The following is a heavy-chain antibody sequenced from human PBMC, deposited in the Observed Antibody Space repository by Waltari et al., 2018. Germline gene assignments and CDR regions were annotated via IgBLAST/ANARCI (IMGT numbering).Heavy chain of an antibody. CDR2: INPSFGTA. CDR3: ATPPTGGGSDY. CDR1: GGTFSSYA. V-gene: IGHV1-69*08. D-gene: IGHD3-10*01. J-gene: IGHJ4*02. Sequence: QVQLVQSGAEVKKPGSSVKVSCKASGGTFSSYAISWVRQAPGQGLGWMGRINPSFGTANYEQKFQGRVTITADKSTSTAYMELSSLRSEDTAVYYCATPPTGGGSDYWGQGTLVTVSS.